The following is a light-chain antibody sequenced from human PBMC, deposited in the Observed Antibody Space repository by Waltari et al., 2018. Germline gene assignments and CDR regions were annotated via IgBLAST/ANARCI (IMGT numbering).Light chain of an antibody. CDR1: TSPRKF. V-gene: IGLV3-10*01. J-gene: IGLJ1*01. Sequence: SYELTQPPSVSVSPGPTARTTCYGETSPRKFAYWYQQKSGQAPVLVIFEDNKRPSGIPERFSGSISGTTATLTISGAQVEDEADYYCSSVDSSFKGLFGAGTKVTVL. CDR3: SSVDSSFKGL. CDR2: EDN.